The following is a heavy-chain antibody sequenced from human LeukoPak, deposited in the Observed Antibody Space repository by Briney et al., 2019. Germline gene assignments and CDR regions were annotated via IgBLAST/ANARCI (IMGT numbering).Heavy chain of an antibody. D-gene: IGHD2-15*01. CDR1: AGSISSYY. V-gene: IGHV4-59*01. CDR2: IYYSGST. Sequence: SETLSLTCTVSAGSISSYYWGWVRQPPGKGLEWVGYIYYSGSTNSKPSLKSRDTISGDTSKNQFSLKLSSVTAADTAVYYCARGSPRGYCSGGSCYFDYWGQGTLVTVSS. J-gene: IGHJ4*02. CDR3: ARGSPRGYCSGGSCYFDY.